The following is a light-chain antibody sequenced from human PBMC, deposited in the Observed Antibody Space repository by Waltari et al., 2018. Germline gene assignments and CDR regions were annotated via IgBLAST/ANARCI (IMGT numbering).Light chain of an antibody. J-gene: IGLJ2*01. CDR2: RDD. CDR3: QSFDRDLNAVL. V-gene: IGLV1-40*01. Sequence: QSVLTQPPSVSGAPGQSVTISCTGSSSNIGAGYDVHWYQQIPGSAPTVLIHRDDNRTSGVPGRFSGSNSGTSASLSVTGLHVEDEADYFCQSFDRDLNAVLFGGGTKLTVL. CDR1: SSNIGAGYD.